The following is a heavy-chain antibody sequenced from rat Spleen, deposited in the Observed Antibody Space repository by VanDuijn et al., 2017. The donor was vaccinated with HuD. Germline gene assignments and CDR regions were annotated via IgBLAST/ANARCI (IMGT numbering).Heavy chain of an antibody. CDR3: TRETSYYFDY. D-gene: IGHD4-2*01. CDR1: GFTFSDYY. J-gene: IGHJ2*01. CDR2: ISYDGSST. V-gene: IGHV5-29*01. Sequence: EVQLVESDGGLVQPGRSLKLSCAASGFTFSDYYMAWVRQAPTKGLEWVATISYDGSSTYYRDSVKGRFTISRDNAKSTLYLQMDSLRSEDTATYYCTRETSYYFDYWGQGVMVTVSS.